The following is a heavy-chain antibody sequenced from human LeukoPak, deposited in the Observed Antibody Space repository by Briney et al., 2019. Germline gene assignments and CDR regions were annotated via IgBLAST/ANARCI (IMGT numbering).Heavy chain of an antibody. Sequence: SETLSLTCTVSGGSISSYYWSWIRQPPGKGLEWIGYIYYSGSTNYNPSLKSRVTISVDTSKNQFSLKLSSVTAADTAVYYCAREKEATFDYWGQGTLATVSS. CDR2: IYYSGST. D-gene: IGHD5-12*01. CDR3: AREKEATFDY. CDR1: GGSISSYY. V-gene: IGHV4-59*01. J-gene: IGHJ4*02.